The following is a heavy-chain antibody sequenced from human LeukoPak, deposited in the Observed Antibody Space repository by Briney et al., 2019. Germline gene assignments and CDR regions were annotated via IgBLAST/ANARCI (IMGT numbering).Heavy chain of an antibody. V-gene: IGHV1-2*02. J-gene: IGHJ5*02. D-gene: IGHD1-26*01. CDR2: INPNSGGT. CDR1: GYTFTGYY. Sequence: GASVKVSCKASGYTFTGYYMHWVRQAPGQGLEWMGWINPNSGGTNYAQKFQGRVTMTRDTSISTAYMELSRLRSDDTAVYYCARQRSGSYYIYRGWFDPWGQGTLVTVSS. CDR3: ARQRSGSYYIYRGWFDP.